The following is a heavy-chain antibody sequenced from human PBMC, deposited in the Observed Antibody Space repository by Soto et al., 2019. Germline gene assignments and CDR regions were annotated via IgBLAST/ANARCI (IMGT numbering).Heavy chain of an antibody. Sequence: GGSLGLSCAASGFTVSSNYMSWVRQAPGKGLEWVSVIYSGGSTNYADSVRGRFTISRDNSKNTLYLQMNSLRAEDTAVYYCAREGVVAASDWGQGTLVTVSS. CDR3: AREGVVAASD. V-gene: IGHV3-66*01. CDR1: GFTVSSNY. D-gene: IGHD2-15*01. J-gene: IGHJ4*02. CDR2: IYSGGST.